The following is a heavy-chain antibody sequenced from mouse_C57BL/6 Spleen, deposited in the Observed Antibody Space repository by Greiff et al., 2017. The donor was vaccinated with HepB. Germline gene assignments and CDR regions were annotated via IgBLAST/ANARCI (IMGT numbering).Heavy chain of an antibody. V-gene: IGHV3-6*01. Sequence: EVKLQESGPGLVKPSQSLSLTCSVTGYSITSGYYWNWIRQFPGNKLEWMGYISYDGSNNYNPSLKTRISITRDTSKNQFFLTLNSVTTEDTATYYCARGGYGLCAYWGQGTLVTVSA. J-gene: IGHJ3*01. CDR3: ARGGYGLCAY. CDR2: ISYDGSN. D-gene: IGHD2-2*01. CDR1: GYSITSGYY.